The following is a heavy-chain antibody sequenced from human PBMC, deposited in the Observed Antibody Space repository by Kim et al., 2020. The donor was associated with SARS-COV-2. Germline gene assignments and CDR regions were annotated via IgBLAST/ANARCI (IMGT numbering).Heavy chain of an antibody. CDR1: GGSFSGYY. CDR2: IDHSGIT. Sequence: SETLSLTCAVYGGSFSGYYWSWIRQPPGKGLEWIGDIDHSGITNYNPSLKSRVTMSVDTSKNQFSLKVTSVTAADTAVYYCASRRATVTSFDPWGQGTLV. CDR3: ASRRATVTSFDP. V-gene: IGHV4-34*01. D-gene: IGHD4-4*01. J-gene: IGHJ5*02.